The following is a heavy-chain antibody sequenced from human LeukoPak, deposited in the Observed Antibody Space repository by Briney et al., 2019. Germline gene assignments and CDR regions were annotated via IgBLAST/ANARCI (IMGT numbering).Heavy chain of an antibody. Sequence: SETLSLTCAVSGGSISSGGYSWSWIRQPPGKGLEWIGYIYHSGSTYYNPSLKSRVTISVDRSKNQFSLKLSSVTAADTAVYYCAREGSSSWYYFDYWGQGTLVTVSS. CDR1: GGSISSGGYS. V-gene: IGHV4-30-2*01. D-gene: IGHD6-6*01. CDR2: IYHSGST. J-gene: IGHJ4*02. CDR3: AREGSSSWYYFDY.